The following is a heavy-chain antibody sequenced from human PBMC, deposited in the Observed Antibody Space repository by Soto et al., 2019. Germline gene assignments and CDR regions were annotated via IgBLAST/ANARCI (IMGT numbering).Heavy chain of an antibody. J-gene: IGHJ6*03. D-gene: IGHD2-21*01. CDR1: GGSLSDYF. Sequence: SETLSLTCVVSGGSLSDYFWSWIRQPPGMALEWIGEINHLGSINYNPSLKSRVTMSVDTSKNQFSLTLNSVAAADTATYYCARGGISHWAYFYYMDVWDRGTTVTSP. V-gene: IGHV4-34*01. CDR2: INHLGSI. CDR3: ARGGISHWAYFYYMDV.